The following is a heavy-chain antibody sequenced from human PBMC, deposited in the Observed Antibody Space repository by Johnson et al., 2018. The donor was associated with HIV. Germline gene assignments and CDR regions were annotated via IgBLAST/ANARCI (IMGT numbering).Heavy chain of an antibody. CDR1: EFIFDDYG. Sequence: VQLVESGGGVVRPGGSLRLSCTTSEFIFDDYGMSWVRQAPGKGLEWVSGINWNGGSTGYADSVKGRFTISRDNSKNTLFLQMNRLRADDTAVYYCAKGRGGGEAFDSWGQGTMVTVSS. CDR2: INWNGGST. CDR3: AKGRGGGEAFDS. V-gene: IGHV3-20*04. J-gene: IGHJ3*02.